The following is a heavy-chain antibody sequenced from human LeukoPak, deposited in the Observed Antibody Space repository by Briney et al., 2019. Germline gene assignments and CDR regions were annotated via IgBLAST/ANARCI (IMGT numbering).Heavy chain of an antibody. D-gene: IGHD2-15*01. V-gene: IGHV1-69*04. J-gene: IGHJ4*02. CDR2: IIPILGIA. CDR3: ARVGYCSGGSCLAD. CDR1: GGTFSSYA. Sequence: ASVKVSCKASGGTFSSYAISWVRQAPGQGLEWMGRIIPILGIANYAQKFQGRVTITADKSTSTAYMELSSLRSEDTAVYYCARVGYCSGGSCLADWGQGTLVTVSS.